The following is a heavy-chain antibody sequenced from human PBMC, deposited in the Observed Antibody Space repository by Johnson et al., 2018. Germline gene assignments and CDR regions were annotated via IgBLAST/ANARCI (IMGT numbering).Heavy chain of an antibody. CDR1: GGTFSSYA. CDR3: ARAGDDCYYGIDV. CDR2: IIPLFGTA. J-gene: IGHJ6*02. D-gene: IGHD2-21*02. V-gene: IGHV1-69*01. Sequence: QVQLVQSGAEVKKPGSSVKVSCKASGGTFSSYAISWVRQAPGQGLEWMGGIIPLFGTANYGQDFKGRVTITADESTSTAYIELNSLRSADTAVFYCARAGDDCYYGIDVWGQGTTVTVSS.